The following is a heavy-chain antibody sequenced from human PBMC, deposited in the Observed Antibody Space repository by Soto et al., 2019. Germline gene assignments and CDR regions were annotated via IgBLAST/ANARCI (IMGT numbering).Heavy chain of an antibody. CDR2: IYHSGST. CDR1: SGSISSSNW. J-gene: IGHJ6*03. CDR3: ATRYCSGGSCYSGGYYYYYMDV. V-gene: IGHV4-4*02. D-gene: IGHD2-15*01. Sequence: SETLSLTCAVSSGSISSSNWWSWVRQPPGKGLEWIGEIYHSGSTNCNPPLKSRVTISVDKSKNQFSLKLSSVTAADTAVYYCATRYCSGGSCYSGGYYYYYMDVWGKGTTVTVSS.